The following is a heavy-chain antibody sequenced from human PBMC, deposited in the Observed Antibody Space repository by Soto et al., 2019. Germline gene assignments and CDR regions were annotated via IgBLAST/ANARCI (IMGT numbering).Heavy chain of an antibody. CDR3: ARDSSFYSGSGSFSTYHFFGLDI. J-gene: IGHJ6*02. CDR1: GYMFANYL. D-gene: IGHD3-10*01. Sequence: APVKVSCKASGYMFANYLIHWVRHATGRGLEWMGVISTSGGSTIYAKDFTGRASMTRNMSTNTVYMELFNLTSQDTAVYYCARDSSFYSGSGSFSTYHFFGLDIWAQGTTVTVSS. CDR2: ISTSGGST. V-gene: IGHV1-46*01.